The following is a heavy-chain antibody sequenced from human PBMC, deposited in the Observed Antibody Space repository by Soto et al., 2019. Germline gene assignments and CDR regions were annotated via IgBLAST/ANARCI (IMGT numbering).Heavy chain of an antibody. CDR1: GFTFSSYW. CDR3: ARETAWPDRAFDI. CDR2: INTDGSST. D-gene: IGHD5-12*01. J-gene: IGHJ3*02. V-gene: IGHV3-74*01. Sequence: GGSLRLSCAASGFTFSSYWMHWVRQAPGKRLVWVSRINTDGSSTTYADSVKGRFTISRDNAKNTLYLQMNSLRAEDTAVYYCARETAWPDRAFDIWGQGTMVTVSS.